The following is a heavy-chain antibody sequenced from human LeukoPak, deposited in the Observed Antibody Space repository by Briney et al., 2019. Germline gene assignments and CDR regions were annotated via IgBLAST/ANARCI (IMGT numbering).Heavy chain of an antibody. Sequence: PGGSLRLSCAASGFTFSSYSMNWVRQAPGKGLEWVSYISNSSSTIYYADSVKGRFTISRDNAKNSLYLQMNSLRDEDTAVYYCARMRGGQLVPLNWFDPWGQGTLVTVSS. J-gene: IGHJ5*02. CDR1: GFTFSSYS. CDR2: ISNSSSTI. V-gene: IGHV3-48*02. CDR3: ARMRGGQLVPLNWFDP. D-gene: IGHD6-6*01.